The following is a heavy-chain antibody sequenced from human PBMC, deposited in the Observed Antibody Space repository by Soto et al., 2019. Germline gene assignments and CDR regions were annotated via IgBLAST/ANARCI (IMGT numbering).Heavy chain of an antibody. CDR2: IIPIFGTA. D-gene: IGHD3-22*01. Sequence: SVKVSCKASGGTFSSYAISWVRQAPGQGLEWMGGIIPIFGTANYAQKFQGRVTITADESTSTAYMELSSLRSEDTAVYYCARDSLTMIVVVHENYQSCGTAVCGQGTTVTVS. V-gene: IGHV1-69*13. J-gene: IGHJ6*02. CDR1: GGTFSSYA. CDR3: ARDSLTMIVVVHENYQSCGTAV.